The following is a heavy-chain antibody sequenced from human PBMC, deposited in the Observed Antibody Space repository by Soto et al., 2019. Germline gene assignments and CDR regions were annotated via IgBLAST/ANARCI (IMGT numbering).Heavy chain of an antibody. CDR2: ISYDGSNK. V-gene: IGHV3-30*18. J-gene: IGHJ4*02. D-gene: IGHD6-19*01. CDR1: GFTFSGYG. CDR3: AKDAYSSGWYGLPLDY. Sequence: GGSLRLSCAASGFTFSGYGMHWVRQAPGKGLEWVAVISYDGSNKYYADSVKGRFTISRDNSKNTLYLQMNSLRAEDTAVYYCAKDAYSSGWYGLPLDYWGQGTLVTVSS.